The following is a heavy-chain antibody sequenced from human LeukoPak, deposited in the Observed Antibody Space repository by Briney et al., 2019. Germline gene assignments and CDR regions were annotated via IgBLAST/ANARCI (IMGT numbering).Heavy chain of an antibody. CDR1: GYTLTDYG. J-gene: IGHJ4*02. D-gene: IGHD3-22*01. V-gene: IGHV1-18*01. CDR3: ARYPYYYDSSGSTHTSYSFDY. CDR2: IYTYNGNT. Sequence: ASVKVSRKASGYTLTDYGVTWVRQAPGQGLEWLGWIYTYNGNTNYAQKLQGRLTMTTDTSTSTVYMELRSLRSDDTAVYYCARYPYYYDSSGSTHTSYSFDYWGQGPLVTVSS.